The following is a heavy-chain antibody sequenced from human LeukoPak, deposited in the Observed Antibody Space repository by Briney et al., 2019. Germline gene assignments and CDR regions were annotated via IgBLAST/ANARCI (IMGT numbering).Heavy chain of an antibody. CDR1: GGSFSGYY. V-gene: IGHV4-34*01. J-gene: IGHJ4*02. CDR3: ARPYYFDY. CDR2: INHSGST. Sequence: TSETLSLTCAVYGGSFSGYYWSWIRQPPGKGLEWIGEINHSGSTNYNPSLKSRVTISVDTSKNQFSLKLSSVTAADTAVYYCARPYYFDYWGQGTLVTVSS.